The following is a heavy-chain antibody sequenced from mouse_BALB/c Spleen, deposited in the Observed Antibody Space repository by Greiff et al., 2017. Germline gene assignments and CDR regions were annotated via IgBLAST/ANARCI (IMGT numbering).Heavy chain of an antibody. CDR1: GYSITSGYS. CDR3: ARGLTTGSLDY. CDR2: IHYSGST. Sequence: VQLKQSGPDLVKPSQSLSLTCTVTGYSITSGYSWHWIRQSPGNKLEWMGYIHYSGSTNYNPSLKSRISITRDTSKNQFFLQLNSVTTEDTATYYCARGLTTGSLDYWGQGTTLTVSS. J-gene: IGHJ2*01. V-gene: IGHV3-1*02. D-gene: IGHD1-1*01.